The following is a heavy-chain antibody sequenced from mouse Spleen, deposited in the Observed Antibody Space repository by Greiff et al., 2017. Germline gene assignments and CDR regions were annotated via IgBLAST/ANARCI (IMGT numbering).Heavy chain of an antibody. CDR1: GYAFTNYL. J-gene: IGHJ1*01. Sequence: QVQLQQSGAELVRPGTSVKVSCKASGYAFTNYLIEWVKQRPGQGLEWIGVINPGSGGTNYNEKFKGKATLTADKSSSTAYMQLSSLTSEDSAVYFCARSYRYDARYFDVWGAGTTVTVSS. D-gene: IGHD2-14*01. CDR2: INPGSGGT. V-gene: IGHV1-54*01. CDR3: ARSYRYDARYFDV.